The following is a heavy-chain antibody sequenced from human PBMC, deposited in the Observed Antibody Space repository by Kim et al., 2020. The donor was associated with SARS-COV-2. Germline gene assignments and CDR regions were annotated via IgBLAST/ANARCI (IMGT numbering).Heavy chain of an antibody. Sequence: SVKVSCKASGFTFTSSAVQWVRQARGQRLEWIGWIVVGSGNTNYAQKFQERVTITRDMSTSTAYMELSSLRSEDTAVYYCAADPYSRSSYYYYYGMDVWGQGTTVTVSS. J-gene: IGHJ6*02. D-gene: IGHD6-6*01. CDR1: GFTFTSSA. V-gene: IGHV1-58*01. CDR2: IVVGSGNT. CDR3: AADPYSRSSYYYYYGMDV.